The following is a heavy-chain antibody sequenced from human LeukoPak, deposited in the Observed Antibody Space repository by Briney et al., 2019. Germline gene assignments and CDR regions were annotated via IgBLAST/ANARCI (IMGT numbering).Heavy chain of an antibody. CDR2: VYHSGNT. CDR1: GGSISSNW. Sequence: SGTLSLTCAVSGGSISSNWWSWVRQPPGKGLEWIGEVYHSGNTNYNPSLKSRVTMSVDTSKNQFSLKLSSVTAADTAVYYCARAGSYFLDYWGQGTLVIVSS. J-gene: IGHJ4*02. CDR3: ARAGSYFLDY. D-gene: IGHD1-26*01. V-gene: IGHV4-4*02.